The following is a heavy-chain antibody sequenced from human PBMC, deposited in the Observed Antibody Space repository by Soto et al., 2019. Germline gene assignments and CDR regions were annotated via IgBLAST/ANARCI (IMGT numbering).Heavy chain of an antibody. Sequence: ASVKVSCKASGYTFTSYGISWVRQAPGQGLEWMGWISAYNGNTNYAQKLQGRVTMTTDTSTSTAYMELRSLRSDDTAVYYCERGSTYYYDPSGPPTPVDYWGQGTLVTVSS. V-gene: IGHV1-18*04. CDR1: GYTFTSYG. CDR3: ERGSTYYYDPSGPPTPVDY. CDR2: ISAYNGNT. J-gene: IGHJ4*02. D-gene: IGHD3-22*01.